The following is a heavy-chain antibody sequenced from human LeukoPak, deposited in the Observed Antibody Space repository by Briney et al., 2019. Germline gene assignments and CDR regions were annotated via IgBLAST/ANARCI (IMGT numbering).Heavy chain of an antibody. CDR2: VDIRGRT. CDR3: AGASGLTETTFDFGV. J-gene: IGHJ4*02. V-gene: IGHV4-4*07. D-gene: IGHD4-17*01. Sequence: PSETLSLTCNVSGASVTSYYWSWIRQPAGKRLEWLGRVDIRGRTNYNPSLKSGGSISLDTSQNHFSLKLASVAAADTAVYFCAGASGLTETTFDFGVWGQGALVTVPS. CDR1: GASVTSYY.